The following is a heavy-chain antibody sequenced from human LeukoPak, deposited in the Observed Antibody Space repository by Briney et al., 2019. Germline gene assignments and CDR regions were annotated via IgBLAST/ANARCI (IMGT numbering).Heavy chain of an antibody. V-gene: IGHV3-48*03. J-gene: IGHJ4*02. Sequence: PGGSLRLSCVASGFTFSSYEMSWVRQAPGKGLEWLSYISSSGSTIYYADFVKGRFTISRDNAKNSVHLQMNSLRAEDTAVYYCARETYFDYWGQGTLLTVSS. CDR1: GFTFSSYE. CDR2: ISSSGSTI. CDR3: ARETYFDY.